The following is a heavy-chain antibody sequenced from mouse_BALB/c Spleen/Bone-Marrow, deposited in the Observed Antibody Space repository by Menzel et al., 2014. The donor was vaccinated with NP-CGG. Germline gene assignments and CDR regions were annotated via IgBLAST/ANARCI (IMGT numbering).Heavy chain of an antibody. D-gene: IGHD1-1*01. V-gene: IGHV2-6-7*01. CDR2: IWGDGRT. CDR1: GFSLTDYG. CDR3: ARNYCDSSFYFDY. Sequence: VKLMESGPGLVAPSQSLSITCTVSGFSLTDYGVNWVRQPPGKGLEWLGMIWGDGRTDYNSALKSRLSISKDNSKSQVFLKMNSLQTDDTARYYCARNYCDSSFYFDYWGQGTTLTVSS. J-gene: IGHJ2*01.